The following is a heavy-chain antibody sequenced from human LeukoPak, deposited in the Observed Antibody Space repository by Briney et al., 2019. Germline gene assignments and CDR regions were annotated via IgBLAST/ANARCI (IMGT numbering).Heavy chain of an antibody. Sequence: AGGSLRLSCAASGFTVSSYGMHWVRQAPGKGLEWVAVIWYDGSNKYYADSVKGRFTISRDNSKNTLYLQMNSLRAEDTAVYYCARDFQRVGVVVAATRNAFDIWGQGTMVTVSS. D-gene: IGHD2-15*01. CDR2: IWYDGSNK. V-gene: IGHV3-33*08. CDR3: ARDFQRVGVVVAATRNAFDI. CDR1: GFTVSSYG. J-gene: IGHJ3*02.